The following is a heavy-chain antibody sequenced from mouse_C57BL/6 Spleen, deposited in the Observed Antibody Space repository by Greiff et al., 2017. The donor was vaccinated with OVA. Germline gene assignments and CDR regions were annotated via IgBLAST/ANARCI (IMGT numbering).Heavy chain of an antibody. D-gene: IGHD1-1*01. Sequence: VQLQQSGAELVRPGASVKLSCKASGYPFTDYYINWVKQRPGQGLEWIARIYPGSGNTYYNEKFKGKATLTAEKSSSTAYMQLSSLTSEDSAVYFCAREGITTVGSFDYWGQGTTLTVSS. CDR1: GYPFTDYY. J-gene: IGHJ2*01. V-gene: IGHV1-76*01. CDR3: AREGITTVGSFDY. CDR2: IYPGSGNT.